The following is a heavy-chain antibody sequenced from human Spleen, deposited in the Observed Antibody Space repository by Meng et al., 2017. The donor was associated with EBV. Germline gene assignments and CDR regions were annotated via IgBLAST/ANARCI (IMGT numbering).Heavy chain of an antibody. CDR2: IYYSGST. D-gene: IGHD5-24*01. V-gene: IGHV4-30-4*01. CDR1: DGSISSGGFY. J-gene: IGHJ4*02. CDR3: AREMAGIIDY. Sequence: QVQLQESVPGLVKPSQTLSLTCAVSDGSISSGGFYWSWIRQPPGKGLEWIGYIYYSGSTYYNPSLKSRVTISVDTSKNQFSLKLSSVTAADTAVYYCAREMAGIIDYWGQGTLVTVSS.